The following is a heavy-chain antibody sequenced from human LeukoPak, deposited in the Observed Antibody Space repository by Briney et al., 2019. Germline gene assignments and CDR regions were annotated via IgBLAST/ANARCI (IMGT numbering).Heavy chain of an antibody. V-gene: IGHV4-59*01. J-gene: IGHJ4*02. CDR2: ISYSGST. Sequence: SETLSLTCSVSGGSISSYYWSWIRQPPGKGLEWIGYISYSGSTNCNPSLKSRVTISLDTSKNEFSLKLTSVTAADTAVYYCASLTGSNSCYYFDYWGQGTLVTVS. CDR1: GGSISSYY. D-gene: IGHD2-2*01. CDR3: ASLTGSNSCYYFDY.